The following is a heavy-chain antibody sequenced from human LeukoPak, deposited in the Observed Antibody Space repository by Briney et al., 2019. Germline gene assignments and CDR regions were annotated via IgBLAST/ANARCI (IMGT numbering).Heavy chain of an antibody. CDR1: GFTLSSYA. Sequence: GGSLRLSCAASGFTLSSYAFSWVRQAPGKGLEWVSYITASSGSTYYADSVKGRFTISRDNSKNTLYLQMNSLRAEDTAVYYCARDYCSGGSCYDFWGQGTLVTVSS. V-gene: IGHV3-23*01. CDR2: ITASSGST. D-gene: IGHD2-15*01. CDR3: ARDYCSGGSCYDF. J-gene: IGHJ4*02.